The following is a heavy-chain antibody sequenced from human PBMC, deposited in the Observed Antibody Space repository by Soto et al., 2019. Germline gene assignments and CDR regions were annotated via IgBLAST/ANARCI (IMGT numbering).Heavy chain of an antibody. CDR3: ARGSFSSSSSWFDP. J-gene: IGHJ5*02. CDR1: GGSMRSGSYC. CDR2: ISNSGNT. Sequence: SETLSLTCSVSGGSMRSGSYCWTWIRQHPGKGLEWVAYISNSGNTYYNPSLETRLTISLDTSKNLFSLSLTSVTAADTALYYCARGSFSSSSSWFDPWGQGTLVTVSS. D-gene: IGHD6-6*01. V-gene: IGHV4-31*03.